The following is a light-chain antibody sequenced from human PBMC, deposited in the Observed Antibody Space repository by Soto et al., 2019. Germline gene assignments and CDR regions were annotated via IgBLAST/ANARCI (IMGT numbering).Light chain of an antibody. CDR2: GAS. V-gene: IGKV3-20*01. CDR1: QSVSSSY. Sequence: EIVLTQSPGTLSLSPGERATLSCRASQSVSSSYLAWYQQKPGQAPRLLIYGASSRATGIPDRFSGSGSGTDFTLTISRLEPEDFAVYYCQQHGSLPLTFGQGTKVEIK. J-gene: IGKJ1*01. CDR3: QQHGSLPLT.